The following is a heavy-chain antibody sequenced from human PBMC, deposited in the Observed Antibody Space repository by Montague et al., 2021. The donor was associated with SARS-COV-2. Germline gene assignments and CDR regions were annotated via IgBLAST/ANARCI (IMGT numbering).Heavy chain of an antibody. V-gene: IGHV4-34*01. Sequence: SETLSLTCAVHGTSFSGYYWNWIRQPPGKGLEWIGEINHGGSTKYSPSLKSRLTISVDTSKNQFSLKLTSVAAADTAVYYCARLRDGVVPSPILGGGRYYSDYAMDVWGRGTTVTVSS. D-gene: IGHD2-15*01. CDR2: INHGGST. CDR3: ARLRDGVVPSPILGGGRYYSDYAMDV. CDR1: GTSFSGYY. J-gene: IGHJ6*01.